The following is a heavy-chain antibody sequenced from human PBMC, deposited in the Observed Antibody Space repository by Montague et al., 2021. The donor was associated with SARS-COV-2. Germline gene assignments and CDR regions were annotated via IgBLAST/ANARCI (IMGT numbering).Heavy chain of an antibody. J-gene: IGHJ5*02. D-gene: IGHD2-8*02. Sequence: SETLSLTCTVSGGPVSSGIHYWSWIRQPPEKGLEWIGYMYHAGSTNYNPSLQSRVTISVDTSKNQFSLRLSSVTAADTAIYYCARMGLSHYCPGGECYSWVWDWFDPWGQGTTIIVSS. CDR2: MYHAGST. V-gene: IGHV4-61*01. CDR1: GGPVSSGIHY. CDR3: ARMGLSHYCPGGECYSWVWDWFDP.